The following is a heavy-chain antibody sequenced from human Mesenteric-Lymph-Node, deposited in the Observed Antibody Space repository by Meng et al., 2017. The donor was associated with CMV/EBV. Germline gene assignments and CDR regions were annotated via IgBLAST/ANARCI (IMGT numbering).Heavy chain of an antibody. CDR1: GFTFSSYA. Sequence: GGSLRLSCAASGFTFSSYAMSWVRQAPGEGLDWVSNIGYSGANTDYADSGKGRFTISRDNSKNTVYQQMNSLRAEDTAVNYWAKRATSSTRYYDYWGQGTLVTVSS. D-gene: IGHD2-2*01. J-gene: IGHJ4*02. CDR2: IGYSGANT. CDR3: AKRATSSTRYYDY. V-gene: IGHV3-23*01.